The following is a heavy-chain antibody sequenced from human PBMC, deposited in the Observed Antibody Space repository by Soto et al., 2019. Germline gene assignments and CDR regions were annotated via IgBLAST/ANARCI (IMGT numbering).Heavy chain of an antibody. D-gene: IGHD6-13*01. CDR2: ISGSGGST. V-gene: IGHV3-23*01. CDR3: AKDSSSSSRWRQKDWFDT. Sequence: SLRLSCAASGFTFSSYSMSWVRQAPGKGLEWVSAISGSGGSTYYADSVKGRFTISRDNSKNTLYLQMNSLRAEDTAVYYCAKDSSSSSRWRQKDWFDTWGQGTLVTVSS. J-gene: IGHJ5*02. CDR1: GFTFSSYS.